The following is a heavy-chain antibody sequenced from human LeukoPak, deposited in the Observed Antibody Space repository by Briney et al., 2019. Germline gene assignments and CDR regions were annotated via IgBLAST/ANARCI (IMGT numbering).Heavy chain of an antibody. CDR2: MNPNSGNT. V-gene: IGHV1-8*01. CDR1: GYTFTSYD. D-gene: IGHD3-3*01. Sequence: GASVKVSCKASGYTFTSYDINWVRQATGQGLEWMGWMNPNSGNTGYAQKFQGWVTMTRDTSISTAYMELSRLRSDDTAVYYCARESVLRFLEWSLYDAFDIWGQGTMVTVSS. J-gene: IGHJ3*02. CDR3: ARESVLRFLEWSLYDAFDI.